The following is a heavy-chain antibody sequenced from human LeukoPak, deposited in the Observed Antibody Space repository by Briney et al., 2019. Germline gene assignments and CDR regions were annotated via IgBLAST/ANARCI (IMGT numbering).Heavy chain of an antibody. CDR1: GGSFSGYY. CDR2: INHSGST. Sequence: SETLSLTCAVYGGSFSGYYWSWIRQPPGKGLEWIGEINHSGSTNYNPSLKSRVTISVDTSKNQFSLKLSSVTAADTAVYYCASALIHQGMDVWGQGTTVTVSS. V-gene: IGHV4-34*01. CDR3: ASALIHQGMDV. D-gene: IGHD5-18*01. J-gene: IGHJ6*02.